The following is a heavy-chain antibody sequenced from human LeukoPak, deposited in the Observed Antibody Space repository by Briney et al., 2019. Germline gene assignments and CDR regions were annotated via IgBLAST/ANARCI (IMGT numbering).Heavy chain of an antibody. V-gene: IGHV3-43*02. Sequence: GGSLRLSCAASGFTFDDYAMHWVRQAPGKGLEWVSLISGDGGSTYYADSVKGRFTISRDNSKNSLYLQINSLRTEDTALYYCTKDAIAVAGTGFYYYYYMDVWGKGTTVTVSS. J-gene: IGHJ6*03. D-gene: IGHD6-19*01. CDR2: ISGDGGST. CDR3: TKDAIAVAGTGFYYYYYMDV. CDR1: GFTFDDYA.